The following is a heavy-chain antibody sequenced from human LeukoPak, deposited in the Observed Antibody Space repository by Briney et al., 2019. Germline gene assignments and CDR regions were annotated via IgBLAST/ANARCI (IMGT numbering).Heavy chain of an antibody. V-gene: IGHV3-64*01. Sequence: PGGSLRLSCAASGFTFSSYAMHWVRQAPGKGLEYVSAISSNGGSTYYANSVKGRFTISRDNSKNTLYLQMGSLRAEDMAVYYCARESPHFRAGDAFDIWGQGTMVTVSS. CDR3: ARESPHFRAGDAFDI. CDR2: ISSNGGST. CDR1: GFTFSSYA. J-gene: IGHJ3*02.